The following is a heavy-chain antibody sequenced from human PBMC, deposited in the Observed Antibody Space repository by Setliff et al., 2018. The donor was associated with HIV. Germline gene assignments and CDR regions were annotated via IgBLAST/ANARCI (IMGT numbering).Heavy chain of an antibody. V-gene: IGHV3-7*05. J-gene: IGHJ4*02. CDR3: ANMQWASNAWYSFDY. CDR2: IQQHGSEI. CDR1: GFTFNTYG. Sequence: GGSLRLSCAASGFTFNTYGMNWVRQCPGKGLEWVANIQQHGSEIHYVASVEGRFTISRDNAKNSLYLQMNSLRAEDTAVYYCANMQWASNAWYSFDYWGQGALVTVSS. D-gene: IGHD6-19*01.